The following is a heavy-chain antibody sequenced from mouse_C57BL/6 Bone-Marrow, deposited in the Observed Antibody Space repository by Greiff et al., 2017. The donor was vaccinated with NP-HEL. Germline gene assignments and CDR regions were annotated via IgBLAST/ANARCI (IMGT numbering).Heavy chain of an antibody. CDR1: GYSFTDYN. V-gene: IGHV1-39*01. J-gene: IGHJ1*03. Sequence: VQLKQSGPELVKPGASVKISCKASGYSFTDYNMNWVKQSNGKSLEWIGVINPNYGTTSYNQKFKGKATLTVDKSSSTAYMQLNRLTSEDSAVYYCASLSYPDWYFDVWGTGTTVTVSS. CDR3: ASLSYPDWYFDV. D-gene: IGHD2-10*01. CDR2: INPNYGTT.